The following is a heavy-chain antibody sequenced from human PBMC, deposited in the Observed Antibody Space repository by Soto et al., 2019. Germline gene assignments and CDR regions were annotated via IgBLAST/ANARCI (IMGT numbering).Heavy chain of an antibody. CDR3: ASQSGYDSPYNWFDP. CDR2: INPSGGST. J-gene: IGHJ5*02. V-gene: IGHV1-46*03. CDR1: GYTFTSYY. D-gene: IGHD5-12*01. Sequence: ALVKVSCKASGYTFTSYYMHWVRQAPGQGLEWMGIINPSGGSTSYAQKFQGRVTMTRDTSTSTVYMELSSLRSEDTAVYYCASQSGYDSPYNWFDPWGQGTLVTVSS.